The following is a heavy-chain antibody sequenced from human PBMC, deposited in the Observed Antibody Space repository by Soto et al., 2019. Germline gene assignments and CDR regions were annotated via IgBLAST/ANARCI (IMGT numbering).Heavy chain of an antibody. CDR1: GGAFTAYY. V-gene: IGHV4-34*01. Sequence: SDTLSLTFADYGGAFTAYYWTWIRQTPGKGLEWIGEINYRGSTYYNPSLESRITMAVDTSKNQFSLKLSSVTAADTAVYFCVRGQPHRITIFEVVIRSYDYGMDVWGQGTTVT. CDR3: VRGQPHRITIFEVVIRSYDYGMDV. CDR2: INYRGST. D-gene: IGHD3-3*01. J-gene: IGHJ6*02.